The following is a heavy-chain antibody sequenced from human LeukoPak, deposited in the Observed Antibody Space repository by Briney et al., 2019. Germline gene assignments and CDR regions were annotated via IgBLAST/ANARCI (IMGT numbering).Heavy chain of an antibody. CDR3: ARTPTMVRGVILLGY. Sequence: SETLSLTCTVSGGSISSYYWSWIRQPPGKGLEWIGYIYTSGSTNYNPSLKSRVTISVDTSKNQFSLKLSSVTAADTAVYYCARTPTMVRGVILLGYWGQGTLVTVSS. V-gene: IGHV4-4*09. CDR2: IYTSGST. D-gene: IGHD3-10*01. CDR1: GGSISSYY. J-gene: IGHJ4*02.